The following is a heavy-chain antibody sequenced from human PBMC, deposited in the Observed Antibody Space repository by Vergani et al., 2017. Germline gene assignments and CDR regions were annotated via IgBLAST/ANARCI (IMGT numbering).Heavy chain of an antibody. CDR1: GGSISSSSYY. J-gene: IGHJ4*02. Sequence: QLQLQESGPGLVKPSETLSLTCTVSGGSISSSSYYWGWIRQPPGKGLEWIGYIYYSGSTYYNPSLKSRVTISVDTSKNQFSLKLSSVTAADTAVYYCASYGDYGGLGYWGQGTLVTVSS. V-gene: IGHV4-39*07. CDR3: ASYGDYGGLGY. D-gene: IGHD4-17*01. CDR2: IYYSGST.